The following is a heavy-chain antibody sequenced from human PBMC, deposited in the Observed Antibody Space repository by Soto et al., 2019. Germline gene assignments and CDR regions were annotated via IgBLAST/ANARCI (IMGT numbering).Heavy chain of an antibody. D-gene: IGHD2-15*01. Sequence: GGSLRLSCAASGFTFSSYAMSWVRQAPGKGLEWVSAISGSGGSTYYADSVKGRFTISRDNSKNTLYLQMNSLRAEDTAVYYCVVVVAARDDAFDIWGQGTMVTVSS. J-gene: IGHJ3*02. CDR1: GFTFSSYA. CDR2: ISGSGGST. V-gene: IGHV3-23*01. CDR3: VVVVAARDDAFDI.